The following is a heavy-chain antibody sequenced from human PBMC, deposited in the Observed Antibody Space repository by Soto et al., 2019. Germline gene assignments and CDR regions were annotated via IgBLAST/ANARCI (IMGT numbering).Heavy chain of an antibody. CDR1: GYTFTSYA. CDR3: ARDLGGWTDY. J-gene: IGHJ4*02. Sequence: QVQLVQSGAEVKKPGASVKVSCKASGYTFTSYAMQWVRQAPGQRLEWMGWINAGNGNTKYSQKFQGRVTITRDTSASPAYMELSSLRSADTAVYYCARDLGGWTDYWGQGTLVTVSS. CDR2: INAGNGNT. V-gene: IGHV1-3*01. D-gene: IGHD6-19*01.